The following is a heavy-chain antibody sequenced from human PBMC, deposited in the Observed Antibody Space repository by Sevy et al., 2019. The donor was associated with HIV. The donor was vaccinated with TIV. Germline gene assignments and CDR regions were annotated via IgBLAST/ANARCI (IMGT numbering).Heavy chain of an antibody. CDR1: GFTFSLYG. D-gene: IGHD6-19*01. J-gene: IGHJ4*02. Sequence: GGSLRLSCAGSGFTFSLYGMHWVRQAPGKGLEWVANIKQDGSEKYYVDSVKGRFTISRDNAKNSLYLQMNSLRAEDTAVYYCARVITRWGPDSSGFYFDYWGQGTLVTVSS. CDR2: IKQDGSEK. CDR3: ARVITRWGPDSSGFYFDY. V-gene: IGHV3-7*03.